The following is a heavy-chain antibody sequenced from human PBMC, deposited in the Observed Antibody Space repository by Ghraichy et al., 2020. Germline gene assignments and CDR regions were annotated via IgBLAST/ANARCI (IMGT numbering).Heavy chain of an antibody. CDR1: GFTFTDYY. CDR3: ARTARLLGY. Sequence: GALRLSCAASGFTFTDYYMSWVRHAPGKGLEWISYISSSGSDISYADSVKGRFTISRDNAKNLLYLQMNSLRAEDTAVYYCARTARLLGYWGQGSLVTVSS. V-gene: IGHV3-11*01. D-gene: IGHD6-6*01. J-gene: IGHJ4*02. CDR2: ISSSGSDI.